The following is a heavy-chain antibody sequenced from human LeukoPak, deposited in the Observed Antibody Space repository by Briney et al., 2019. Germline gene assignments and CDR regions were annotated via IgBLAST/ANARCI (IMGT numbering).Heavy chain of an antibody. CDR3: ARSRLYGWGSDLNSFDS. D-gene: IGHD3-10*01. V-gene: IGHV3-48*03. J-gene: IGHJ5*01. Sequence: GGLLRLSCAASGFTFSSFEMNWGRQAPGKGLEWISYISGSDNTIYYADSVKRRFAVSRDNAKNSLYLQMNSLRSDDTAVYYCARSRLYGWGSDLNSFDSWGQDTLDPVSS. CDR2: ISGSDNTI. CDR1: GFTFSSFE.